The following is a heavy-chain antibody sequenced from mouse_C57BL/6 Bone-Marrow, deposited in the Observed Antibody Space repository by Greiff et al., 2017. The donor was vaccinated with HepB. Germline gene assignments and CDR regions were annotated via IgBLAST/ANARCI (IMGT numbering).Heavy chain of an antibody. D-gene: IGHD1-1*01. CDR2: INYDGSST. CDR1: GFTFSDYY. V-gene: IGHV5-16*01. Sequence: VQLKESEGGLVQPGSSMKLSCTASGFTFSDYYMAWVRQVPEKGLEWVANINYDGSSTYYLDSLKSRFIISRDNAKNILYLQMSSLKSEDTATYYCARGYYYGSFDYWGQGTTLTVSS. J-gene: IGHJ2*01. CDR3: ARGYYYGSFDY.